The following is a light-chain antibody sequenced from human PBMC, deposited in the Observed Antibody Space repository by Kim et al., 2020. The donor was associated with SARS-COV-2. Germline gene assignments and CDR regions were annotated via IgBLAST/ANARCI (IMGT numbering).Light chain of an antibody. J-gene: IGKJ5*01. Sequence: VMMTQSPLSLPVTLGQPASISCRSSQSLVYSDGNTYLNWFQQRPGQSPRRLIYKVSNRDSGVPDRFSGSGSGTDFTLKISRVEAEDVGVYYCMQGIHPITFGQGTRLEIK. CDR2: KVS. CDR3: MQGIHPIT. V-gene: IGKV2-30*01. CDR1: QSLVYSDGNTY.